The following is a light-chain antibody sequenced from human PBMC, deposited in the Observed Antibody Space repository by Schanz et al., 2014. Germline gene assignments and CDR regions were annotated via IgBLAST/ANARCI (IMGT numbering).Light chain of an antibody. Sequence: QSALTQPASVSGSPGQSITISCTGASTDGGSYDLVSWYQQYPGKAPKVIIYDDIKRPSGVSNRFSGSKSGNTASLTISGLQADDEGDYYCSSYRSSNTVVFGGGTKLTVL. J-gene: IGLJ2*01. CDR1: STDGGSYDL. CDR2: DDI. V-gene: IGLV2-14*02. CDR3: SSYRSSNTVV.